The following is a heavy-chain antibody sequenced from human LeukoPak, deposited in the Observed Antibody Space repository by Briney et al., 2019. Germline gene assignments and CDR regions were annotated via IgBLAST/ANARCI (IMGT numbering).Heavy chain of an antibody. D-gene: IGHD3-10*01. V-gene: IGHV3-53*04. J-gene: IGHJ4*02. CDR3: ARSYYGSGRILGY. Sequence: GGSLRLSCAASGFTFSSYAMSWVRQAPGKGLEWVSVIYSGGSTYYADSVKGRFTISRHNSKNTLYLQMNSLRAEDTAVYYCARSYYGSGRILGYWGQGTLVTVSS. CDR1: GFTFSSYA. CDR2: IYSGGST.